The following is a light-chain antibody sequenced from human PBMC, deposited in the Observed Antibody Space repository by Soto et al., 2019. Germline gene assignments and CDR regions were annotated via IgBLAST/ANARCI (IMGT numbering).Light chain of an antibody. V-gene: IGKV3-20*01. CDR3: QVYGSSPKT. CDR2: VVS. J-gene: IGKJ1*01. Sequence: IVLTQSPGTLSLSPGEGATLSCRASQPVNSGYLAWYQQKPGQAPRLLMYVVSTRDTGIPDRFSGSGAGTDFTLTISRLEPGDFAVYYCQVYGSSPKTFGQGTKVEFK. CDR1: QPVNSGY.